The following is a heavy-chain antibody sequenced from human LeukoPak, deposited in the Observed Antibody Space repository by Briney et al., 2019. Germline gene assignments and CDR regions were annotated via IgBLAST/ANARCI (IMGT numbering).Heavy chain of an antibody. D-gene: IGHD1-26*01. J-gene: IGHJ6*02. CDR3: AKDLLGGDSGSYYEVGELGMDV. CDR1: GFTFSSYG. Sequence: PGGSLRLSCAVSGFTFSSYGMHWVRQAPGKGLEWVAVISYDGSNQYYADSVKGRFTISRDKSKNTLYLQMNSLRAEDTAVYYCAKDLLGGDSGSYYEVGELGMDVWGQGTTVTVSS. CDR2: ISYDGSNQ. V-gene: IGHV3-30*18.